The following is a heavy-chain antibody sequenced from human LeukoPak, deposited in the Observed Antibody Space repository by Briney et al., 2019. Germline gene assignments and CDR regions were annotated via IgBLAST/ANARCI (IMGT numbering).Heavy chain of an antibody. Sequence: GGSLRLSCAASGFTFSSYSMNWVRQAPGKGLEWVSSISSSGSYIYYADSVKGRFTISRDNAKNSLYLQMNSLRAEDTAVYYCARFGSVMDIPAYGMDVWGQGTTVTVSS. CDR1: GFTFSSYS. J-gene: IGHJ6*02. CDR3: ARFGSVMDIPAYGMDV. D-gene: IGHD3-10*01. CDR2: ISSSGSYI. V-gene: IGHV3-21*01.